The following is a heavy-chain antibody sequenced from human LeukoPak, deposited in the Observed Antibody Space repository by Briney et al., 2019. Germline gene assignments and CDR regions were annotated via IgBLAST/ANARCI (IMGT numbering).Heavy chain of an antibody. CDR3: TRASYGSNLQPWSPFDF. V-gene: IGHV4-59*01. J-gene: IGHJ4*02. CDR1: GGAIASYY. D-gene: IGHD6-13*01. Sequence: SETLSLTCTVSGGAIASYYWSWIRQPPGKGLEWIGYIHYTGNTNYNPSLKSRVTLSVDTSKTQFSLKLSSVTAADTAVYYCTRASYGSNLQPWSPFDFWGQGTLVTVSS. CDR2: IHYTGNT.